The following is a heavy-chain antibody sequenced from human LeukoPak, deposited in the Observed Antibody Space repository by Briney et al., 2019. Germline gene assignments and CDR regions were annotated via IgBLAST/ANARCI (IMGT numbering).Heavy chain of an antibody. D-gene: IGHD5-24*01. CDR2: IYHSGST. J-gene: IGHJ4*02. CDR1: GGSISSSSYY. V-gene: IGHV4-39*07. CDR3: VSSVWNPTSFDY. Sequence: PSETLSLTCTVSGGSISSSSYYWAWIRQPPGKGLEWIGSIYHSGSTYYNPSLKSRVTISVDTSKNQFSLKLSSVTAADTAVYYCVSSVWNPTSFDYWGQGTLVTVSS.